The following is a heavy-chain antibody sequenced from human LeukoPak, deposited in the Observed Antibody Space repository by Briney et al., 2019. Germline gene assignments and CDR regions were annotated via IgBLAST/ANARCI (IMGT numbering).Heavy chain of an antibody. D-gene: IGHD2-8*02. CDR2: ISEDGSRA. J-gene: IGHJ3*02. CDR3: AKELDTVGTNAFDI. CDR1: GFTFDDYA. Sequence: GGSLRLSCAASGFTFDDYAMHWVRQAPGKGLEWVSLISEDGSRAYFADSVRGRFTISRDNSKDSLYLQMNSLRTEDTALYYCAKELDTVGTNAFDIWGQGTMVTVSS. V-gene: IGHV3-43*02.